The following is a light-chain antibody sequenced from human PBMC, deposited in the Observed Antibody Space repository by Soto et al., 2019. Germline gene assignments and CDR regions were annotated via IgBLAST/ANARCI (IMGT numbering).Light chain of an antibody. J-gene: IGKJ4*01. CDR2: DAS. Sequence: ALQVTQAPSFLSASVGDRVSITCRASQGMGSALAWYQLKPGAAPTLLIYDASTLESGVPSRFSGSRSGADFTLTISSLQPEDFETYYCQTFRSSAISFGGGTQVAIK. CDR1: QGMGSA. CDR3: QTFRSSAIS. V-gene: IGKV1-13*02.